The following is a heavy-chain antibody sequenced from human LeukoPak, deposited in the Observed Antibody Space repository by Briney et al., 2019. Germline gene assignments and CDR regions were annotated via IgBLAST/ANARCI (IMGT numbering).Heavy chain of an antibody. CDR3: ARVRSYVSGEEIDP. CDR1: GGSISSGGYF. V-gene: IGHV4-31*03. Sequence: SETLSLTCTVSGGSISSGGYFWSWIRQNPGKGLEWIGYIYHGGNTYYNPSLKSRVTISVDTSKNQFSLTPSSVTAADTAMYYCARVRSYVSGEEIDPWGRGTLVTVSS. D-gene: IGHD3-10*01. J-gene: IGHJ5*02. CDR2: IYHGGNT.